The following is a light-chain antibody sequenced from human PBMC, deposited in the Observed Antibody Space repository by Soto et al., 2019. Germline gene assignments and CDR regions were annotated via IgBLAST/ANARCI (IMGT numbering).Light chain of an antibody. Sequence: VLTQPPSASGTPGQRVTISCSGSSSNIGSNYVYWYQQLPGTAPKLLIYRNNQRPSGVPDRFSGSKSGTSASLAISGLRSEDEADYYGAAWDDSLSVLVFGGGTKLTVL. V-gene: IGLV1-47*01. J-gene: IGLJ2*01. CDR2: RNN. CDR1: SSNIGSNY. CDR3: AAWDDSLSVLV.